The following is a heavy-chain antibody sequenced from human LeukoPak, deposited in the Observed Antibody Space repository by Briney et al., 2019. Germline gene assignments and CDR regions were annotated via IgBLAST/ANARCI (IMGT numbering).Heavy chain of an antibody. CDR1: GYTFTSYG. CDR3: ARGEYSSGWYRGYYYYYGMDV. V-gene: IGHV1-8*02. D-gene: IGHD6-19*01. J-gene: IGHJ6*02. Sequence: GASVKVSCKASGYTFTSYGISWVRQATGQGLEWMGWMNPNSSNTGYAQKFQGRVTMTRNTSISTAYMELSSLRSEDTAVYYCARGEYSSGWYRGYYYYYGMDVWGQGTTVTVSS. CDR2: MNPNSSNT.